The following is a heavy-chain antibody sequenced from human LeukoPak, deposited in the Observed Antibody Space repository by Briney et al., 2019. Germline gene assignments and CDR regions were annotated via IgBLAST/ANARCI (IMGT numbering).Heavy chain of an antibody. CDR3: ARDFAFGESNFDY. Sequence: ASVKVSFKASGYTFTNYYMHWVRQAPGQGLEGMGIINPSGGSTSYAQKFQGRVTMTRDTSTSTVYMELSSLRSEDTAVYYCARDFAFGESNFDYWGQGTLVTVSS. CDR2: INPSGGST. J-gene: IGHJ4*02. D-gene: IGHD3-10*01. V-gene: IGHV1-46*01. CDR1: GYTFTNYY.